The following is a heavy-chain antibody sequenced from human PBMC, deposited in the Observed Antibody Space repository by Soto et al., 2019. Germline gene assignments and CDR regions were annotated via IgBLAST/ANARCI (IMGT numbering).Heavy chain of an antibody. CDR1: GFTVSSNY. CDR2: IYSGGST. D-gene: IGHD6-6*01. CDR3: ARSVAARRGEDWFDP. V-gene: IGHV3-53*01. J-gene: IGHJ5*02. Sequence: GGSLRLSCAASGFTVSSNYMSWVRQAPGKGLEWVSVIYSGGSTYYADSVKGRFTISRDNSKNTLYLQMNSLRAEDTAVYYCARSVAARRGEDWFDPWGQGTLVTVSS.